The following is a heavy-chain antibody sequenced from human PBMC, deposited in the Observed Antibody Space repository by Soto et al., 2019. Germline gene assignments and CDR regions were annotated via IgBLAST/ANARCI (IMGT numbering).Heavy chain of an antibody. CDR1: GFTFSSYG. D-gene: IGHD5-12*01. CDR3: ATLGWLQFGAFDI. CDR2: IWYDGSNK. J-gene: IGHJ3*02. Sequence: PGGSLRLSCAASGFTFSSYGMHWVRQAPGKGLEWVAVIWYDGSNKYYADSVKGRFTISRDNSKNTLYLQMNSLRAEDTAVYYWATLGWLQFGAFDIWGQGTMVTVSS. V-gene: IGHV3-33*01.